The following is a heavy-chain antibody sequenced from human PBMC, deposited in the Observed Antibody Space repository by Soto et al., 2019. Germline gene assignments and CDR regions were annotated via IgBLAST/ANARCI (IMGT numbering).Heavy chain of an antibody. D-gene: IGHD3-22*01. CDR2: IDPKSGDT. J-gene: IGHJ5*02. CDR1: EYSFTGHY. V-gene: IGHV1-2*02. Sequence: ASVKVSCKASEYSFTGHYLHWVRLAPGQGLEWMGWIDPKSGDTKYAQKFQDRVTMTRDTSISTAYMDLSRLTSDDTAVYYCARDYDKSGYDYFDPWGQGTLVTVSS. CDR3: ARDYDKSGYDYFDP.